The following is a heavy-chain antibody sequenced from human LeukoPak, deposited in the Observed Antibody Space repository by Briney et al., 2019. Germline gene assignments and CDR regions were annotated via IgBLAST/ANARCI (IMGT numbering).Heavy chain of an antibody. CDR2: INHSGST. V-gene: IGHV4-34*01. Sequence: SETLSLTCAVYGGSFSGYYWSWIRQPPGKGLEWIGEINHSGSTNYNPSLKSRVTISVDTSKNQFSLKLSSATAADTAVYYCARAWFGESTKYYFDYWGQGTLVTVSS. CDR1: GGSFSGYY. D-gene: IGHD3-10*01. CDR3: ARAWFGESTKYYFDY. J-gene: IGHJ4*02.